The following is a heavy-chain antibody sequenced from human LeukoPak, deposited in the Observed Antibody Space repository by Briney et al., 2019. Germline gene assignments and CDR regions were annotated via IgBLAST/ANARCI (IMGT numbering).Heavy chain of an antibody. J-gene: IGHJ6*03. V-gene: IGHV3-48*01. D-gene: IGHD2-2*02. Sequence: PGGSLRLSCAASGFSFSSYSMNWVRQAPGKGLEWVSYITSSSSTIYYADSVKGRFTVSRDNAKNSLYLQMNSLRAEDTAVYYCAREPYQLLYSYYYYYMDVWGKGTTVTVSS. CDR2: ITSSSSTI. CDR1: GFSFSSYS. CDR3: AREPYQLLYSYYYYYMDV.